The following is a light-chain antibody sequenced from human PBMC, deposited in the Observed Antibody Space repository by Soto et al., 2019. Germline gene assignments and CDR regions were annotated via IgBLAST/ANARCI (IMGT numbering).Light chain of an antibody. CDR3: PQSYSSPIP. CDR2: GAS. J-gene: IGKJ5*01. V-gene: IGKV1-39*01. CDR1: QSISTY. Sequence: IQVTQSPSSVSASVGDRVTITCRASQSISTYLNWYQQKAGEAPKLLIYGASSLQSGVPSRFSGSVSGTAFTFTITSLQPEDFATYYCPQSYSSPIPFAQGTRPAI.